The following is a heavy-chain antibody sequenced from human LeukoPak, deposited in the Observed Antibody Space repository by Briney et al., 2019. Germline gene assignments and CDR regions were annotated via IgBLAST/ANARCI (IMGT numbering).Heavy chain of an antibody. V-gene: IGHV4-34*01. J-gene: IGHJ5*02. CDR1: GESFSTYY. Sequence: SETLSLTCAVYGESFSTYYWSWIRQPPGKGLEWIGEINHSGSTNYNPSLKSRVTISLDTSKNHFSLKLSSVTAADTAVYYCARTWLVRGWFDPWGQGTLVTVSS. CDR3: ARTWLVRGWFDP. CDR2: INHSGST. D-gene: IGHD6-19*01.